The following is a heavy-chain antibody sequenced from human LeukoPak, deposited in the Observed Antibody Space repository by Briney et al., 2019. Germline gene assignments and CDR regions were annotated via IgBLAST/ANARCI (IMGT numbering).Heavy chain of an antibody. Sequence: GGSLTLSCAASGFSFDDYGMTWVRQAPGEGLEWVSGISWNGGSTGYVDSVKGRFTISRDNANNSLYLQMNSLRGEDTALYYCARGSGSYSTYFDFWGQGTLVTVSS. D-gene: IGHD1-26*01. CDR1: GFSFDDYG. V-gene: IGHV3-20*04. CDR3: ARGSGSYSTYFDF. J-gene: IGHJ4*02. CDR2: ISWNGGST.